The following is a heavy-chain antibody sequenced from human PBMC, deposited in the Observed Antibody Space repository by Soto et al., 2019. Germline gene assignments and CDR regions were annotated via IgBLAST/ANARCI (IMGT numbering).Heavy chain of an antibody. Sequence: PSETLSLTCAVSGGSFTSNNWWTWVRQPPGQGLEWIGEIYRTGSTNYNPSLKSRVTISLDKSENQFSLKVTSLTAADTAVYYCASRARETSVDYGGQGTLVTVYS. J-gene: IGHJ4*02. CDR1: GGSFTSNNW. CDR3: ASRARETSVDY. D-gene: IGHD1-26*01. CDR2: IYRTGST. V-gene: IGHV4-4*02.